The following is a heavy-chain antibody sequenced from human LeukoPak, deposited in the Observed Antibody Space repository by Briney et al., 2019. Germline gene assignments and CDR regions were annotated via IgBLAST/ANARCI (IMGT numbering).Heavy chain of an antibody. CDR1: GYSFSKYG. CDR2: TSAYNGKT. CDR3: ARDRQSEGFGELSLYAFDI. D-gene: IGHD3-10*01. J-gene: IGHJ3*02. Sequence: ASVKVSCKASGYSFSKYGISWVRQAPGQGLEWMGWTSAYNGKTKYGQKVQGRVTMTTDTSTSTAYMELRSLISDDTAVYYCARDRQSEGFGELSLYAFDIWGQGTTVTVSS. V-gene: IGHV1-18*04.